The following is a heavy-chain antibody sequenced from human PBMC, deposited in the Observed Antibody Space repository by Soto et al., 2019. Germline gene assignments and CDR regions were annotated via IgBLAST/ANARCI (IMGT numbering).Heavy chain of an antibody. V-gene: IGHV3-23*01. Sequence: EVQLLESGGGLVQPGGSLRLSCAASGFTFSSYAMSWVRQAPGKGLEWVSTIIGRGGSTYYADSVKGRFTISRDNSKNTLYLQMNSLRAEDTTIYYCAKWAVGFDYWGQGTLVTVSS. J-gene: IGHJ4*02. CDR2: IIGRGGST. CDR1: GFTFSSYA. CDR3: AKWAVGFDY.